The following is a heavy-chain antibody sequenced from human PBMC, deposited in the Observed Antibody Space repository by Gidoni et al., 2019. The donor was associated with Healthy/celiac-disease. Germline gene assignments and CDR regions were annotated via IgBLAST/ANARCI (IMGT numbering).Heavy chain of an antibody. CDR1: GGTFSSYA. J-gene: IGHJ1*01. Sequence: QVQLVQSGAEVKKPGFPVKVSCKASGGTFSSYAISWVRQAPGQGLEWMGGIIPIFGTANYAQKFQGRVTITADESTSTAYMERSSLRSEDTAVYYCARDEGTTPEYFQHWGQGTLVTVSS. V-gene: IGHV1-69*01. D-gene: IGHD1-1*01. CDR2: IIPIFGTA. CDR3: ARDEGTTPEYFQH.